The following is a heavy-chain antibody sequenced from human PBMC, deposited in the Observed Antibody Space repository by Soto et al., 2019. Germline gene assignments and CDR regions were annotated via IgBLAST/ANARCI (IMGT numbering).Heavy chain of an antibody. V-gene: IGHV3-64D*06. CDR1: GFTFSSYA. CDR3: AKGGSEMATIRLY. Sequence: GGSLRLSCSASGFTFSSYAMHWVRQAPGKGLEYVSAISSNGGSTYYADSVKGRFTISRDNSKNTLYLQMSSLRAEDTAVCYCAKGGSEMATIRLYWGQGTLVTVSS. D-gene: IGHD5-12*01. CDR2: ISSNGGST. J-gene: IGHJ4*02.